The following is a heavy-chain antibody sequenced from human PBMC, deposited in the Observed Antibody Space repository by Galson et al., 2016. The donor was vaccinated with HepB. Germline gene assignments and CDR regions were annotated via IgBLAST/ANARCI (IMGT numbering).Heavy chain of an antibody. V-gene: IGHV4-39*07. CDR2: IYYTGTP. Sequence: SETLSLTCVVSGGSINRNDYYWGWIRQSPGKGLEWLGSIYYTGTPYYNPSLESRVIISIDTSKNQFSLKLRSVTAADTALYFCARSTGGFRGGTSGYDFVEGGQATVVTVSS. J-gene: IGHJ4*02. D-gene: IGHD5-12*01. CDR1: GGSINRNDYY. CDR3: ARSTGGFRGGTSGYDFVE.